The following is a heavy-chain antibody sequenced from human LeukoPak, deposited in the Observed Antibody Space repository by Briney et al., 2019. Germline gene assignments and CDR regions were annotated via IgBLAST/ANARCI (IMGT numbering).Heavy chain of an antibody. CDR2: ITRSGDST. CDR3: AKGWFLLYFDY. D-gene: IGHD2-21*01. Sequence: PGGSLRLSCAASGFTFSSYEMNWVRQAPGKGLEWVSGITRSGDSTYYADSVRGRFTISRDNSKNTVYLQMNSLRAEDTAIYYCAKGWFLLYFDYWGQGTLVTVSS. CDR1: GFTFSSYE. V-gene: IGHV3-23*01. J-gene: IGHJ4*02.